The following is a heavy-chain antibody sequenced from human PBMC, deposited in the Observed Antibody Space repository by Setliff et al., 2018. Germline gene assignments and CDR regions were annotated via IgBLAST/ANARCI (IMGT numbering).Heavy chain of an antibody. CDR3: ALGYYYDSSGFDY. CDR1: GFTFDDYA. Sequence: SLKISCAASGFTFDDYAMHWVRQAPGKGLEWVSGISWNSGSIGYADSVKGRFTISRDNAKNSLYLQMNSLRAEDTALYYCALGYYYDSSGFDYWGQGTLVTAPQ. D-gene: IGHD3-22*01. J-gene: IGHJ4*02. CDR2: ISWNSGSI. V-gene: IGHV3-9*01.